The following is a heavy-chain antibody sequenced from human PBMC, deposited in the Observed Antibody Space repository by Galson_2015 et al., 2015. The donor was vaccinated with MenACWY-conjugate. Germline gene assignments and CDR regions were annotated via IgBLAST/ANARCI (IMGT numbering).Heavy chain of an antibody. CDR1: GYTFSSYG. J-gene: IGHJ4*02. D-gene: IGHD2-2*01. CDR3: ARGVVGDCLISSCWFDF. V-gene: IGHV1-18*04. CDR2: ISGDNGNT. Sequence: SVQLSCEASGYTFSSYGITWVRQTPGQGLEWMGWISGDNGNTNYAQKFQGRVTMTTDTSTSPAHMERRSVRSDDTAVYYCARGVVGDCLISSCWFDFWCQGTPVTVSS.